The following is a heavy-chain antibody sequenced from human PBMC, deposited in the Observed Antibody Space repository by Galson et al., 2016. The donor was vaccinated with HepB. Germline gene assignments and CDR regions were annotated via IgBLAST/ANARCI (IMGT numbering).Heavy chain of an antibody. D-gene: IGHD2-2*01. V-gene: IGHV1-2*02. J-gene: IGHJ5*02. CDR3: ARRSRQCTSNSCYQNNWFDR. CDR2: INPISGGT. Sequence: SVKVSCKASGYTFTDYYMHWVRQAPGQGLEWMGWINPISGGTNYAQKFRGRVTMTRDTSISTAYMELSRLTSDDTAMYYCARRSRQCTSNSCYQNNWFDRWGQGTLVTVSS. CDR1: GYTFTDYY.